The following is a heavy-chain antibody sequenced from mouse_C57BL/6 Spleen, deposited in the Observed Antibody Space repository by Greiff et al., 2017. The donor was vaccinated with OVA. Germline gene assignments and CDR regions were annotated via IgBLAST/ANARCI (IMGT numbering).Heavy chain of an antibody. D-gene: IGHD4-1*01. CDR3: ARPLANWDWFAY. V-gene: IGHV1-55*01. J-gene: IGHJ3*01. CDR1: GYTFTSYW. CDR2: IYPGSGST. Sequence: QVQLQQPGAELVKPGASVTMSCKASGYTFTSYWITWVKQRPGQGLEWIGDIYPGSGSTNYNEKFKSKATLTVDTSSSTAYMQLSSLTSEDSAVDYCARPLANWDWFAYWGQGTLVTVSA.